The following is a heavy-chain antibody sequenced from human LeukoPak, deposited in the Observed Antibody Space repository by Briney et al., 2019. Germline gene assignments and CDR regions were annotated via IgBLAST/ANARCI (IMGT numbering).Heavy chain of an antibody. CDR1: GFTFDDYG. V-gene: IGHV3-20*04. Sequence: GGSLRLSCAASGFTFDDYGMSWVRQAPGKGLEWVSGINWNGGSTGYADSVKGRFTISIDNAKNSLYLQMNSLRAEDTALYYCARDLYSNSWYFVSPGGYWGQGTLVTVSS. D-gene: IGHD6-13*01. CDR2: INWNGGST. J-gene: IGHJ4*02. CDR3: ARDLYSNSWYFVSPGGY.